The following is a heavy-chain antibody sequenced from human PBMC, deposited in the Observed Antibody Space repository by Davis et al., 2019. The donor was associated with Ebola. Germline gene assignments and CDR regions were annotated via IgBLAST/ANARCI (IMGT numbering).Heavy chain of an antibody. D-gene: IGHD1-26*01. Sequence: AASVPVSCKASGYTFPSYGITWVRQAPGQGLEWMGWISAYNGNTNYAQKLQGRVTMTTDTSTSTAYMELRSLRSDDTAVYYCARYGRRFDSGSYPGTCDYWGQGTLVTVSS. J-gene: IGHJ4*02. CDR2: ISAYNGNT. CDR1: GYTFPSYG. CDR3: ARYGRRFDSGSYPGTCDY. V-gene: IGHV1-18*04.